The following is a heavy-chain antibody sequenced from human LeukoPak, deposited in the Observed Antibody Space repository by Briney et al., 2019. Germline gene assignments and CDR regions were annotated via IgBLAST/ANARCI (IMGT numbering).Heavy chain of an antibody. CDR1: GGSISSGGYY. CDR2: IYYSGST. CDR3: AVDYKGTAMGRAYAFDI. D-gene: IGHD5-18*01. V-gene: IGHV4-31*03. J-gene: IGHJ3*02. Sequence: PSETLSLTCTVSGGSISSGGYYWSWIRQHPGKGLEWIGYIYYSGSTSYNPSLKSRVTISVDTSKNQFSLKLSSVTAADTAVYYCAVDYKGTAMGRAYAFDIWGQGTMVTVSS.